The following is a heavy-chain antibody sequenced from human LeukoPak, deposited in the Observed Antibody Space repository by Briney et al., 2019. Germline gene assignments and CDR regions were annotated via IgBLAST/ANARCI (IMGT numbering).Heavy chain of an antibody. V-gene: IGHV4-34*01. CDR3: ARRWIQLWLGNYYFDY. D-gene: IGHD5-18*01. J-gene: IGHJ4*02. CDR1: GGSFSGYY. Sequence: PSETLSLTCAVYGGSFSGYYWSWIRQPPGKGLEWIGEINHSGSTNYNPSLKSRVTISVDTSKNQFSLKLSSVTAADTAVYYCARRWIQLWLGNYYFDYWGQGTLVTVSS. CDR2: INHSGST.